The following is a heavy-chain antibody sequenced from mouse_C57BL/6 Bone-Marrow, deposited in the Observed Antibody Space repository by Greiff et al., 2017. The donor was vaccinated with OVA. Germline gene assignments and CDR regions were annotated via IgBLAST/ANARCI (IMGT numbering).Heavy chain of an antibody. D-gene: IGHD1-1*01. J-gene: IGHJ1*03. V-gene: IGHV1-26*01. Sequence: EVQLQQSGPELVKPGASVKISCKASGYTFTDYYMNWVKQSHGKSLEWIGDINPNNGGTSYNQKFKGKATLTVDKSSSTAYMELRSLTSEDSAVYYCARESYYYGSSYWYFDVWGTGTTVTVSS. CDR1: GYTFTDYY. CDR3: ARESYYYGSSYWYFDV. CDR2: INPNNGGT.